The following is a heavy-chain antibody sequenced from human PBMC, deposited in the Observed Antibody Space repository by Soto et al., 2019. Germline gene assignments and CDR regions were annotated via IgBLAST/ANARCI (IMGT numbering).Heavy chain of an antibody. CDR3: AKRETASRAFDY. J-gene: IGHJ4*02. V-gene: IGHV3-23*01. Sequence: PGGSLRLSCAAAGFTFSTYGMSWVRQAPGKGLEWVSTISGSGGSTYYADSVKGRFTISRDNSKNTLFLEMNSLRAGDTAVYYYAKRETASRAFDYWGQGTLVTVSS. CDR1: GFTFSTYG. D-gene: IGHD1-26*01. CDR2: ISGSGGST.